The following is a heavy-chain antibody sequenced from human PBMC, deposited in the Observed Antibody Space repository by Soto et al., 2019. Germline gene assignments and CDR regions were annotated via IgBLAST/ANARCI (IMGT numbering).Heavy chain of an antibody. V-gene: IGHV3-30*18. CDR3: SKNEVHTPSVYAMDL. CDR1: GFTFRTYG. Sequence: PGGSLRLSCAASGFTFRTYGMHWVRQAPGKGLEWVALISYDGSNRNSADSVKGRFTISRDNSKNTLYLQMNSLRFEDTAVYYCSKNEVHTPSVYAMDLWGQGTTVTVAS. D-gene: IGHD3-10*01. CDR2: ISYDGSNR. J-gene: IGHJ6*02.